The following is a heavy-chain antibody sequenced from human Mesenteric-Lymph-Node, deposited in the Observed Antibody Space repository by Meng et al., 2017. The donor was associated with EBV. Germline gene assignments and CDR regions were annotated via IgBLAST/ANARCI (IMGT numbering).Heavy chain of an antibody. CDR3: ARVEVGITSGDY. CDR1: GYTFTNYG. J-gene: IGHJ4*02. CDR2: INAYNGDT. V-gene: IGHV1-18*01. Sequence: GQLVQYGGEVKKPGASVKVPCKASGYTFTNYGITWVRRAPGQGLEWMGWINAYNGDTNYAQTLQGRVTMTTDTSTSTAYMELRSLRSDDTAVYYCARVEVGITSGDYWGQGTLVTVSS. D-gene: IGHD1-26*01.